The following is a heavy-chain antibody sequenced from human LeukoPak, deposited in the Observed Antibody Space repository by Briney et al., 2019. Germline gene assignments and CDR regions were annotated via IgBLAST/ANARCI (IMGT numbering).Heavy chain of an antibody. CDR3: AKDPPTVMANAFHI. V-gene: IGHV3-23*01. CDR2: ISGSGGTT. J-gene: IGHJ3*02. CDR1: GFTFSSYG. D-gene: IGHD5-18*01. Sequence: GGSLRPSWAASGFTFSSYGMSWVRQAPGKGLEWVSSISGSGGTTYYADSVKGRFTISRDNSKNTLYLQMNSLRADDTAVYSCAKDPPTVMANAFHIWGQGTMVTVS.